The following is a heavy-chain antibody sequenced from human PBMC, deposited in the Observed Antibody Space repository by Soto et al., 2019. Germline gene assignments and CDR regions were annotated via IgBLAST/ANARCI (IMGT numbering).Heavy chain of an antibody. CDR1: GFTFSNFP. Sequence: GGSLRLSCAASGFTFSNFPMHWVRRAPGKGLEYVSAISGSGGSTYYADSVKGRFTISRDNSKNTLYLQMNSLRAEDTAVYYCANHGSTYYDFWSGYPDAFDIWGQGTMVTVSS. V-gene: IGHV3-64*04. CDR2: ISGSGGST. CDR3: ANHGSTYYDFWSGYPDAFDI. D-gene: IGHD3-3*01. J-gene: IGHJ3*02.